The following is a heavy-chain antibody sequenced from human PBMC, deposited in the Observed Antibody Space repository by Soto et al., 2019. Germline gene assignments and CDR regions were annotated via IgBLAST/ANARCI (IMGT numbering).Heavy chain of an antibody. J-gene: IGHJ5*02. CDR1: GFTFSSYA. CDR3: ARDSKAYYDFWSGFRISEWFDT. Sequence: QVQLVESGGGVVQPGRSLRLSCAASGFTFSSYAMHWVRQAPGKGLEWVAVISYDGSNKYYADSVKGRFTISRDNAKNTLYLQMNSLRAEDTAVYYCARDSKAYYDFWSGFRISEWFDTWGQGTLVTVSS. D-gene: IGHD3-3*01. CDR2: ISYDGSNK. V-gene: IGHV3-30-3*01.